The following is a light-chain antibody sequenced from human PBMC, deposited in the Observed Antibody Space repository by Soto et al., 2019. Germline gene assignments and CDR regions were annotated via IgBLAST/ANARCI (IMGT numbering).Light chain of an antibody. CDR2: DAS. J-gene: IGKJ1*01. V-gene: IGKV1-5*01. CDR3: QQYNSYSKT. Sequence: DIQMTQSPSTLSASVGDRVTITCRASQSISSWLAWYQQKPGKAPKLLIYDASSLESGVPSRFSGSGSGTEFTLTISSLQPDDFATYYGQQYNSYSKTFGRGTKVEI. CDR1: QSISSW.